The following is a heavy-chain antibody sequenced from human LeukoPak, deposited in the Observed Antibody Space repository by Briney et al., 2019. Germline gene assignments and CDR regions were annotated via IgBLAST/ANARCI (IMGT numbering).Heavy chain of an antibody. J-gene: IGHJ4*02. CDR1: GYTFTSYY. CDR3: AXVGRDAAAYGY. CDR2: INPSGGST. Sequence: ASVKVSCKASGYTFTSYYMHWVRQAPGQGLEWMGIINPSGGSTSYAQKFQGRVTMTRDTSTSTVYMELSILRSEDTAVYYWAXVGRDAAAYGYWGQGTLVTVSS. D-gene: IGHD6-13*01. V-gene: IGHV1-46*01.